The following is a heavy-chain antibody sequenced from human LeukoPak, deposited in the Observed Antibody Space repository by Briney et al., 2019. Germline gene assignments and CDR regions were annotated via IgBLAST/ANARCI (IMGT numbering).Heavy chain of an antibody. CDR1: GYTFTGYY. CDR2: INPNSGGT. Sequence: ASVKVSCKASGYTFTGYYMHWVRQAPGQGLRWMGWINPNSGGTNYAQKFQGRVTMTRDTSISTAYMELSRLRSDDTAVYYCAREGSDDSSGYFDYWGQGTLVTVSS. CDR3: AREGSDDSSGYFDY. J-gene: IGHJ4*02. V-gene: IGHV1-2*02. D-gene: IGHD3-22*01.